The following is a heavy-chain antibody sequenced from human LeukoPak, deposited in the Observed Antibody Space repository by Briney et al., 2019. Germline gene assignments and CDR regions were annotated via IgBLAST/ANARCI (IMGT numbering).Heavy chain of an antibody. D-gene: IGHD2-2*01. Sequence: GGSLRLSCAASGFPFSSFWMHWVSHDPGKGLVWVSRMNSDGSTTNYADSVKGRFTISRDNAKNTLYLQMNSLRGEDTAVYSCARAGQYSTNNWFDPWGQGTLVTVSS. CDR2: MNSDGSTT. J-gene: IGHJ5*02. CDR3: ARAGQYSTNNWFDP. CDR1: GFPFSSFW. V-gene: IGHV3-74*01.